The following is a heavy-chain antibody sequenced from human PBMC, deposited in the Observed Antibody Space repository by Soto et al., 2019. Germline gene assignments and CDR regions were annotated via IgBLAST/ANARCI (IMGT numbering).Heavy chain of an antibody. D-gene: IGHD4-17*01. J-gene: IGHJ4*02. CDR2: IWYDGSNK. CDR3: AREDYGDFTFDY. Sequence: GGSLRLSCAASGFTFSSYGMHWVRQAPGKGPEWVAVIWYDGSNKYYADSVKGRFTISRDNSKNTLYLQMNSLRAEDTAVYYCAREDYGDFTFDYWGQGTLVTVSS. V-gene: IGHV3-33*01. CDR1: GFTFSSYG.